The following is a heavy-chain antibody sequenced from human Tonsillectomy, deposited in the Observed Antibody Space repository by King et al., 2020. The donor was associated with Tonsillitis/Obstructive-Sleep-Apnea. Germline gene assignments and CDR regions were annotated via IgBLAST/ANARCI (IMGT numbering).Heavy chain of an antibody. V-gene: IGHV3-43*01. CDR3: AKDTGGYYMDV. J-gene: IGHJ6*03. CDR2: ISWDGGST. CDR1: GFTFHDYT. Sequence: VQLVESGGVVVQPGGSLRLSCAASGFTFHDYTIHWVRQAPGKGLEWVSLISWDGGSTSYADSVKGRFTISRDNSKNSLYLQMNSLRTEDTALYYCAKDTGGYYMDVWGKGTTVTVSS.